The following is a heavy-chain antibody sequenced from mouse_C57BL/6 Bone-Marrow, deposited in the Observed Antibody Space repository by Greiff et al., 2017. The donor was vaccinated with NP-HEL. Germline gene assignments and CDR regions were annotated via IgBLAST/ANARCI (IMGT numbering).Heavy chain of an antibody. CDR3: ARRGSSPAWFAY. D-gene: IGHD1-1*01. CDR2: IHPNSGST. Sequence: QVQLQQPGAELVKPGASVKLSCKASGYTFTSYWMHWVKQRPGQGLEWIGMIHPNSGSTNYNEKFKSKATLTVDTSSSTAYMQLSSLTSEDSAVYYCARRGSSPAWFAYWGQGTLVTVSA. J-gene: IGHJ3*01. CDR1: GYTFTSYW. V-gene: IGHV1-64*01.